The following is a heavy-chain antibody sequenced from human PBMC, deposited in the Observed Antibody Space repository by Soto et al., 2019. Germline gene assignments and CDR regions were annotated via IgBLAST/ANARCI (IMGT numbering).Heavy chain of an antibody. J-gene: IGHJ6*02. V-gene: IGHV4-30-4*08. CDR2: IYHSGTT. CDR1: GGSISTDGYY. Sequence: SETLSLTCSVSGGSISTDGYYWSWIRQLPGKGLEWIGYIYHSGTTYHNPSLKSRLSMSVDTSKNQFSLNLNSVTAADTAVYYCASSSLYGMDVWGQGTTVTVSS. CDR3: ASSSLYGMDV.